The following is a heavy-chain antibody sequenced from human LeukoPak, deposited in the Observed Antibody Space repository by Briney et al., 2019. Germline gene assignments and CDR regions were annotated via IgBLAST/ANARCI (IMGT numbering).Heavy chain of an antibody. CDR1: GFTFSSYG. CDR2: ISYDGSNK. D-gene: IGHD3-9*01. V-gene: IGHV3-30*18. CDR3: AKGVLRYFDGPDY. J-gene: IGHJ4*02. Sequence: GRSLRLSCAASGFTFSSYGMHWVRQAPGKGLEWVAVISYDGSNKYYADSVKGRFTISRDNSKNTLYLQMNSLRAEDTAVYYCAKGVLRYFDGPDYWGQGTLVTVSS.